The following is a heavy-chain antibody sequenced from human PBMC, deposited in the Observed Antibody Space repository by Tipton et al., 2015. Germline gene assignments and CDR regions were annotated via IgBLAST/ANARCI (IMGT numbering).Heavy chain of an antibody. D-gene: IGHD3-22*01. CDR3: ARETTYYYDSSGGPVNYFDC. V-gene: IGHV4-61*01. CDR1: GGSVSSGSYY. CDR2: IYYSGST. Sequence: LRLSCTVSGGSVSSGSYYWSWIRQPPGKELEWIGYIYYSGSTNYNPSLKSRVTISVDTSKNQFSLKLSSVTAADTAVYYCARETTYYYDSSGGPVNYFDCWGQGTLVTVSS. J-gene: IGHJ4*02.